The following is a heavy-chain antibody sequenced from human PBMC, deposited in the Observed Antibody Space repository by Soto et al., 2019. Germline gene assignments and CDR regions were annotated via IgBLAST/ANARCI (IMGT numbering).Heavy chain of an antibody. Sequence: PSETLSLTCTVSGGSISSYYWSWIRQPPGKGLEWIGYIYYSGSTNYNPSLKSRVTISVDTSKNQFSLKLSSVTAADTAVYYCAGAVAGTGFDYWGQGTLVTSPQ. CDR2: IYYSGST. CDR3: AGAVAGTGFDY. V-gene: IGHV4-59*01. D-gene: IGHD6-19*01. J-gene: IGHJ4*02. CDR1: GGSISSYY.